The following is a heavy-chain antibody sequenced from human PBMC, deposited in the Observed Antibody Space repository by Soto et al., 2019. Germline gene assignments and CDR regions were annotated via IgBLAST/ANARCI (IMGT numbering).Heavy chain of an antibody. V-gene: IGHV1-69*13. CDR3: ARETDVEYSSSSLDY. J-gene: IGHJ4*02. CDR1: GGTFSSYA. Sequence: ASVKVSCKASGGTFSSYAISWVRQAPGQGLEWMGGIIPIFGTANYAQKFQGRVTITADESTSTAYMELSSLRSEDTAVYYCARETDVEYSSSSLDYWGQGTLVTVSS. D-gene: IGHD6-6*01. CDR2: IIPIFGTA.